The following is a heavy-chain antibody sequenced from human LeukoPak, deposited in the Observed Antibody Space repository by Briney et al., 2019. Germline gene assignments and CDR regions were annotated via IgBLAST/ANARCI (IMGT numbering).Heavy chain of an antibody. CDR1: GFTFSSYS. CDR2: ISSSSSTI. J-gene: IGHJ4*02. V-gene: IGHV3-48*01. D-gene: IGHD4-17*01. Sequence: GGSLRLSCAASGFTFSSYSMNWVRQAPGKGLEWVSYISSSSSTIYYADSVKGRFTISRDNSKNTLYLQMNSLRAEDTAVYYCARWDYGDEGYFDYWGQGTLVTVSS. CDR3: ARWDYGDEGYFDY.